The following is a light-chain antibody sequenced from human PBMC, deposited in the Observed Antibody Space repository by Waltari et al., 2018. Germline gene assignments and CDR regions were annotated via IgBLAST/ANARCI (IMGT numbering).Light chain of an antibody. CDR3: CSYAGSRYV. J-gene: IGLJ1*01. CDR1: SSDAGGYNY. CDR2: DVS. V-gene: IGLV2-11*01. Sequence: QSALTQPRSVSGSPGQSVTISCTGPSSDAGGYNYVSWYQQHPDKAPKLMIYDVSKRPSGVPVRFSGSKSGNTASLTISGLQAEDEADYYCCSYAGSRYVFGTGTKVTVL.